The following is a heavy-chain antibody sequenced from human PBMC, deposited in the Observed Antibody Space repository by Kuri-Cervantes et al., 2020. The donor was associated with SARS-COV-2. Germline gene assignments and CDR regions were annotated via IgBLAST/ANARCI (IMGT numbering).Heavy chain of an antibody. CDR1: GFTFSSYS. CDR3: ARDLRLGKSLDY. Sequence: GGSLRLSCAASGFTFSSYSMNWVRQAPGKGLEWVSYISDSGTTIYFADSVKGRFTISRDNAKNSVYLQMNSRRAEDTAVYYCARDLRLGKSLDYWGQGTLVTVSS. J-gene: IGHJ4*02. CDR2: ISDSGTTI. V-gene: IGHV3-48*04. D-gene: IGHD7-27*01.